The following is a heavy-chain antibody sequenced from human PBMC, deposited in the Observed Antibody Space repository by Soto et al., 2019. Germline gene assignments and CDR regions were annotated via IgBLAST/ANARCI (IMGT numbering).Heavy chain of an antibody. Sequence: EAQLVESGGGLVQPGGSLRLSCAASGFTFSSYSMNWVRLAPGKGLEWISYIGRSDNNIHYADSVKGRFTISRDNAKSSLYLQMDSLRDEDTALYYCARDRRVIPDADMDYWGQGVLVTVSS. CDR1: GFTFSSYS. V-gene: IGHV3-48*02. D-gene: IGHD2-21*01. CDR2: IGRSDNNI. CDR3: ARDRRVIPDADMDY. J-gene: IGHJ4*02.